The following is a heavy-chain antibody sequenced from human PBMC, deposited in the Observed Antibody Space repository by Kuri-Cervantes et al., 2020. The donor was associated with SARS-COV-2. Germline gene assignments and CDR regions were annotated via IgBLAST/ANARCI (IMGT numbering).Heavy chain of an antibody. CDR2: INHSGST. J-gene: IGHJ3*02. V-gene: IGHV4-34*01. D-gene: IGHD3-22*01. CDR1: GESFSGYY. CDR3: ARVAGEAIRIVVVKGAFDI. Sequence: GSLRLSCAVYGESFSGYYWSWIRQPPGKGLEWIGEINHSGSTNYNPSLKSRVTISVDTSKKQFSLKLSSVTAADTAVYYCARVAGEAIRIVVVKGAFDIWGQGTMVTVSS.